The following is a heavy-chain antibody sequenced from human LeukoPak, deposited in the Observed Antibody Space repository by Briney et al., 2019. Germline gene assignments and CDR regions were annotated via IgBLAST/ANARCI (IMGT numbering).Heavy chain of an antibody. D-gene: IGHD4-17*01. Sequence: GSLRLSCAASGFTVSSNYMSWVRQAPGKGLEWVSVIYSGGSTYYADSVKGRFTISRDNSKNTLYLQMNSLRAEDTAVYYCARPPDYGDYFFDYWGQGTLVTVSS. V-gene: IGHV3-66*02. J-gene: IGHJ4*02. CDR2: IYSGGST. CDR1: GFTVSSNY. CDR3: ARPPDYGDYFFDY.